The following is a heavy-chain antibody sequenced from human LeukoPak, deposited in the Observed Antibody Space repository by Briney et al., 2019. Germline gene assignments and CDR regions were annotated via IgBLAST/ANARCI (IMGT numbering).Heavy chain of an antibody. Sequence: PSETLSLTCTVSGGSISSGSYYWSWIRQPAGKGLEWIGRIYTSGSTNYNPSLKSRVTISVDTSKNLFSLKLSSVTAADAAVYYCARSGWEPYFEYWGQGTLVTVSS. CDR1: GGSISSGSYY. V-gene: IGHV4-61*02. CDR3: ARSGWEPYFEY. J-gene: IGHJ4*02. CDR2: IYTSGST. D-gene: IGHD1-26*01.